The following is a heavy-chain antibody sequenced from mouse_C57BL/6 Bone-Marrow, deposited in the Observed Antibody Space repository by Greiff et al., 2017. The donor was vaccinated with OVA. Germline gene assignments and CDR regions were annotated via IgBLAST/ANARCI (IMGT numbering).Heavy chain of an antibody. D-gene: IGHD2-3*01. V-gene: IGHV1-19*01. CDR3: ARSGDGYYYAMDY. CDR2: INPYNGGT. J-gene: IGHJ4*01. CDR1: GYTFTDYY. Sequence: EVQLQESGPVLVKPGASVKMSCKASGYTFTDYYMNWVKQSHGKSLEWIGVINPYNGGTSYNQKFKGKATLTVDKSSSTAYMELNSLTSEESAVYYCARSGDGYYYAMDYWGQGTSVTVSS.